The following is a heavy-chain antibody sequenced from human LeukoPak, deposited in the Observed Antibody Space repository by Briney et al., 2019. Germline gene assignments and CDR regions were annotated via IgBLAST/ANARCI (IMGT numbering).Heavy chain of an antibody. V-gene: IGHV4-59*01. D-gene: IGHD6-13*01. CDR1: GGSISSYY. CDR2: IYYSGST. Sequence: PSETLSLTCTVSGGSISSYYGSWIRQPPGKGLEWIGYIYYSGSTNYNPSLKSRVTISVDTSKNQFSLKLSSVTAADTAVYYCARARIAAAGNNYYYGMDVWGQGTTVTVSS. J-gene: IGHJ6*02. CDR3: ARARIAAAGNNYYYGMDV.